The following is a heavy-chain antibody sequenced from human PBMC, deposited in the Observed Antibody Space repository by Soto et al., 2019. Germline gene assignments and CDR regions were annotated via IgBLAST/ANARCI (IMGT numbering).Heavy chain of an antibody. Sequence: PSETLSLTCTASGGSIISGYWSWIRQPPGKGLEWIGYISHSGNTNYNPSVKSRVTLSVDTPKNQFSLRLSSVTTADTAVYYCAGLRGYAGSPIDYWGQGTLVTVSS. CDR1: GGSIISGY. CDR3: AGLRGYAGSPIDY. V-gene: IGHV4-59*01. D-gene: IGHD2-15*01. J-gene: IGHJ4*02. CDR2: ISHSGNT.